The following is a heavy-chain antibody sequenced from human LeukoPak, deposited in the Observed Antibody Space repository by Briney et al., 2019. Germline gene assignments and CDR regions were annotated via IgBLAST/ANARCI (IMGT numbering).Heavy chain of an antibody. CDR3: ARGSDSSGWHYYYYGMDV. J-gene: IGHJ6*02. CDR2: ISAYNGNT. V-gene: IGHV1-18*01. D-gene: IGHD6-19*01. CDR1: GYTFTSYG. Sequence: ASVKVSCKASGYTFTSYGISWVRQAPGQGLEWMGWISAYNGNTNYAQKLQGRVTMTTDTSTSTAYMELRSLRSDDTAVYYCARGSDSSGWHYYYYGMDVWGQGTTVTVSS.